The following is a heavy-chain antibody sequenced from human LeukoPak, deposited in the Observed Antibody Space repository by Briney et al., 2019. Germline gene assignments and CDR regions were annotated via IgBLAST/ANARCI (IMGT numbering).Heavy chain of an antibody. V-gene: IGHV2-5*02. D-gene: IGHD6-13*01. J-gene: IGHJ1*01. CDR3: ARSTFGIAAAPEYFQH. Sequence: ESGPTLVNPTRTLTLTCTFSGFSLTTSGVGVGWIRQPPGKALEWLALVYWDDDMRYSPSLESRLSITKDTSNNQVVLTMTNMDPGDTATYYCARSTFGIAAAPEYFQHWGLGTLVTVSS. CDR1: GFSLTTSGVG. CDR2: VYWDDDM.